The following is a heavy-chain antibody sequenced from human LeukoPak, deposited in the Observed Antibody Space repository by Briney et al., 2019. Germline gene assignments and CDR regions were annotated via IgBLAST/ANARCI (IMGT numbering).Heavy chain of an antibody. D-gene: IGHD2-21*01. CDR2: INWNGGST. CDR3: AKGGYVVSADFDY. Sequence: GGSLRLSCAAPGFTFDIYGMSWVRQPPGRGREWVPGINWNGGSTDYADSVKGRFTISRDNAKNSLYLQMNSLRAEDTALYYCAKGGYVVSADFDYWGQGTLVTVSS. J-gene: IGHJ4*02. V-gene: IGHV3-20*04. CDR1: GFTFDIYG.